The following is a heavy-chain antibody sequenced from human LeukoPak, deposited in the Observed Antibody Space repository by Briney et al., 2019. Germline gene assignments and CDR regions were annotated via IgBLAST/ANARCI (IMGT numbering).Heavy chain of an antibody. D-gene: IGHD1-26*01. CDR1: GASISLYH. V-gene: IGHV4-59*12. CDR2: IDDSGNT. Sequence: SETLSLSCSVSGASISLYHWNWIRQPPGKGLEWIGYIDDSGNTNYNPSLKSRATISLDTSKNQFSLILNSVIAADTAVYYCARVVGVVHSAFDIWDQGTMVTVSS. CDR3: ARVVGVVHSAFDI. J-gene: IGHJ3*02.